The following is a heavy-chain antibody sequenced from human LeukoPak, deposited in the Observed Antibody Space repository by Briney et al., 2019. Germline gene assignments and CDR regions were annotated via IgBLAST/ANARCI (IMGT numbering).Heavy chain of an antibody. V-gene: IGHV1-18*04. D-gene: IGHD3-9*01. CDR2: ISAYNGNT. CDR3: ARAPLHRPYYDILTGYYPYYYMDV. J-gene: IGHJ6*03. CDR1: GYTFTSYY. Sequence: VASGKVSCKASGYTFTSYYMHWVRQAPGQGLEWMGWISAYNGNTNYAQKLQGRVTMTTDTSTSTAYMELRSLRSDDTAVYYCARAPLHRPYYDILTGYYPYYYMDVWGKGTTVNVPS.